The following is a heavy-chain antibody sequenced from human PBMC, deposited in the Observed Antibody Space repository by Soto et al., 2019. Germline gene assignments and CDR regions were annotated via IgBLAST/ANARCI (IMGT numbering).Heavy chain of an antibody. D-gene: IGHD3-10*01. J-gene: IGHJ4*02. CDR1: GFDFSSYS. V-gene: IGHV3-23*01. CDR2: ITRSADLS. CDR3: AKWSGFGDL. Sequence: DVQLLESGGGLVQPGGSLRLSCEASGFDFSSYSITWVRQAPGKGLEYVSGITRSADLSFYAESVRGRFTVSRDNFKNTAYLEMNNLRVEDTAVYYCAKWSGFGDLWGQGTLVTVSS.